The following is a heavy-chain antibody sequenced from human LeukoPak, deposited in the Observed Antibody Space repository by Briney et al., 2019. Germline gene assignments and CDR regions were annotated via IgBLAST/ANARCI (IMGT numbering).Heavy chain of an antibody. CDR1: GGSISSYY. J-gene: IGHJ4*02. CDR2: IYYSGST. Sequence: PSETLSLTCTVSGGSISSYYWSWIRQPPGKGLEWIGHIYYSGSTNYNPSLKSRVTISVDTSKNQFSLKLSSVTAADTAVYYCARSSGSSGYYLEIPPPLLWGQGTLVTVSS. D-gene: IGHD3-22*01. V-gene: IGHV4-59*01. CDR3: ARSSGSSGYYLEIPPPLL.